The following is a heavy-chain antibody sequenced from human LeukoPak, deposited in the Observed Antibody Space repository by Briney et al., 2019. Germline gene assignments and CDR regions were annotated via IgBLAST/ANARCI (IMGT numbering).Heavy chain of an antibody. V-gene: IGHV3-43*02. CDR3: AKEGYSYGAPLFDP. D-gene: IGHD5-18*01. CDR2: ISGDGGST. J-gene: IGHJ5*02. Sequence: GGSLRLSCAASGFTFDDYAMHRVRQAPGKGLEWVSLISGDGGSTYYADSVKGRFTISRDNSKNSLYLQMNSLRTEDTALYYCAKEGYSYGAPLFDPWGQGTLVTVSS. CDR1: GFTFDDYA.